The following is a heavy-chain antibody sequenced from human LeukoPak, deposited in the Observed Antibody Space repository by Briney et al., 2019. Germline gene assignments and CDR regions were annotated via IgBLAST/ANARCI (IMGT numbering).Heavy chain of an antibody. CDR3: ARDTPYYYGSGSYYNGDWFDP. V-gene: IGHV3-11*04. Sequence: GGSLRLSCAASGFTFSDYYMSWIRQAPGKGLEWVSYISSSSSTIYYADSVKGRFTISRDNAKNSLYLQMNSLRAEDTAVYYCARDTPYYYGSGSYYNGDWFDPWGQGTLVTVSS. D-gene: IGHD3-10*01. CDR1: GFTFSDYY. CDR2: ISSSSSTI. J-gene: IGHJ5*02.